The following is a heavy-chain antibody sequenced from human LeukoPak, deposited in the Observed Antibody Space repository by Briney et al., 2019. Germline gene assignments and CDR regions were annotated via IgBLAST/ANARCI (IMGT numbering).Heavy chain of an antibody. CDR3: TRGSYGDYGY. CDR1: GFIFSSFT. J-gene: IGHJ4*02. CDR2: INSGSNSI. V-gene: IGHV3-21*01. Sequence: GGSLRLSCAASGFIFSSFTVNWVRQAPGKGLEWVSSINSGSNSIYYADSVKGRFTISRDNAKNSLYLQMNSLRAEDTAVYYCTRGSYGDYGYWGQGALVTVSS. D-gene: IGHD4-17*01.